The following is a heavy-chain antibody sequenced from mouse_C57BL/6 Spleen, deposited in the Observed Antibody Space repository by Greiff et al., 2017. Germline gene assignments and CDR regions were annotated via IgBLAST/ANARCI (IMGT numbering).Heavy chain of an antibody. D-gene: IGHD1-1*01. CDR1: GYTFTDYY. CDR2: IYPGSGNT. Sequence: QVQLQQSGAELVRPGASVKLSCKASGYTFTDYYINWVKQRPGQGLEWIARIYPGSGNTYYNEKFKGKATLTAEKSSSTAYMQLSSLTSDDSAVYCCARGPYYYGSSYNYFDYGGQGTTLTVSS. J-gene: IGHJ2*01. CDR3: ARGPYYYGSSYNYFDY. V-gene: IGHV1-76*01.